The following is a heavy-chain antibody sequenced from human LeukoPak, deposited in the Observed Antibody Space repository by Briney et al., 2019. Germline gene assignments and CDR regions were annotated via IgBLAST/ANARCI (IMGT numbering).Heavy chain of an antibody. J-gene: IGHJ4*02. CDR2: IYTSGST. D-gene: IGHD6-13*01. CDR1: GGSISSSSYY. V-gene: IGHV4-39*07. Sequence: SETLSLTCTVSGGSISSSSYYRGWIRQPPGKGLEWIGRIYTSGSTNYNPSLKSRVTMSVDTSKNQFSLKLSSVTAADTAVYYCARGPRAPIAAAYFDYWGQGTLVTVSS. CDR3: ARGPRAPIAAAYFDY.